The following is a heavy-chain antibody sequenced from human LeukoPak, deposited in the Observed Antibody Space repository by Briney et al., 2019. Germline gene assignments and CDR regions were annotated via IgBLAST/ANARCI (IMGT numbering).Heavy chain of an antibody. CDR1: GGSFRGYD. D-gene: IGHD2/OR15-2a*01. CDR2: INHSGSS. CDR3: ARSTVYFDAFDI. Sequence: SETLSLTCAVYGGSFRGYDWSWIRQPPGKGREWIGEINHSGSSNYNPSLNSRVTISVDSSKTQLSLKLSSVTAADTALYYCARSTVYFDAFDIWGQGTMVTVSS. J-gene: IGHJ3*02. V-gene: IGHV4-34*01.